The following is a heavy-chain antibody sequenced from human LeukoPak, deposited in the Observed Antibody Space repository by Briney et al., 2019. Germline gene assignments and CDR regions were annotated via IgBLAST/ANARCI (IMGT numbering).Heavy chain of an antibody. V-gene: IGHV4-38-2*02. D-gene: IGHD4-17*01. Sequence: SETLSLTCTVSGYSISSGYYWGWIRQPPGKGLEWIGSIYYSGSTYYNPSLKSRVTISVDTSKNQFSLKLSSVTAADTAVYYCARDHYGDYPFDYWGQGTLVTVSS. CDR1: GYSISSGYY. J-gene: IGHJ4*02. CDR3: ARDHYGDYPFDY. CDR2: IYYSGST.